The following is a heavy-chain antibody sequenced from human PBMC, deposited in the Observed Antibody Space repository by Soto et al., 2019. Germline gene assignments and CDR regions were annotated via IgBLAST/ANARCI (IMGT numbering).Heavy chain of an antibody. J-gene: IGHJ6*02. CDR2: IIPIFGTA. Sequence: ASVKVSCXASGGTFSSYAISWVRQAPGQGLEWMGGIIPIFGTANYAQKFQGRVTITADESTSTAYMELSSLRSEDTAVYYCARVLGASYYYYGMDVWGQGTTVTVSS. CDR1: GGTFSSYA. V-gene: IGHV1-69*13. CDR3: ARVLGASYYYYGMDV. D-gene: IGHD1-26*01.